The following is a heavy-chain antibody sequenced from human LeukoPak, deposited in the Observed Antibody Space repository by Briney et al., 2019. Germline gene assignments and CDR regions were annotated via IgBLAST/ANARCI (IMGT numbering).Heavy chain of an antibody. D-gene: IGHD2-15*01. J-gene: IGHJ6*03. V-gene: IGHV3-11*04. CDR1: GFTFSDYY. CDR2: ISSSGSTI. CDR3: AKSSMVVAATPNYYYYYCYMDV. Sequence: GGSLRLSCAASGFTFSDYYMSWIRQAPGKGLEWVSYISSSGSTIYYADSVKGRFTISRDNSKNTLYLQMNSLRAEDTAVYYCAKSSMVVAATPNYYYYYCYMDVWGKGTTVTISS.